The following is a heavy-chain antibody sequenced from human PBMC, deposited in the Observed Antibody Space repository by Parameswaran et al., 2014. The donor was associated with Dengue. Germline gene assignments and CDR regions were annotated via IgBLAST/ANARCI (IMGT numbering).Heavy chain of an antibody. V-gene: IGHV4-31*02. J-gene: IGHJ4*02. Sequence: RWIRQPPGKGLEWIGYIYYSGSTYYNPSLKSRVTISVDTSKNQFSLKLSSVTAADTAVYYCAREEYGSGSYLDYWGQGTLVTVSS. CDR2: IYYSGST. D-gene: IGHD3-10*01. CDR3: AREEYGSGSYLDY.